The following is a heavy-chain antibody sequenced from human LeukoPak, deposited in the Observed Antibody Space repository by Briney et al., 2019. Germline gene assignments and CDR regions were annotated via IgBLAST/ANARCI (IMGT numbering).Heavy chain of an antibody. D-gene: IGHD3-10*01. CDR2: ITSSGGST. CDR1: GVTLSPYG. V-gene: IGHV3-23*01. J-gene: IGHJ4*02. CDR3: AKPRVTFGSGNYPFDY. Sequence: PGMSLRLSCAASGVTLSPYGMHWVRQAPGKGLEWVSAITSSGGSTYYAGSVKGRFTISRDGSKNTLYLQMNTLRAEDTAVYYCAKPRVTFGSGNYPFDYWGQGTLVTVSS.